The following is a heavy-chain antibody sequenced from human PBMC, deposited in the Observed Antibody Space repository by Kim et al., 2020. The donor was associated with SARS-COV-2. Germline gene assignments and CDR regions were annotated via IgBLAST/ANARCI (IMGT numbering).Heavy chain of an antibody. CDR1: GFTFSTYW. V-gene: IGHV3-74*01. Sequence: GGSLRLSCAASGFTFSTYWMDWVRQAPGKGLVWVSRINSDGSITNYADSVKGRFTISRDNAKNTLYLQINSLRDDDTALYYCVREVSGAHDYWGQGTLVTVSS. CDR3: VREVSGAHDY. J-gene: IGHJ4*02. CDR2: INSDGSIT. D-gene: IGHD3-10*01.